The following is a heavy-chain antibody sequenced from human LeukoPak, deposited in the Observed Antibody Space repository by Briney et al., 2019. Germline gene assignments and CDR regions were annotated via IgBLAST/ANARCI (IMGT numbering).Heavy chain of an antibody. V-gene: IGHV4-34*01. Sequence: SETLSLTCAVYGGSFSGYFWSWIRQPPGKGLEWIGEINHSGRTNYNPSLKSRVTISVDTSKNQFSLKLSSVTAADTAVYYCARDRYYYDSSARYFDYWGQGTLVTVSS. CDR1: GGSFSGYF. J-gene: IGHJ4*02. D-gene: IGHD3-22*01. CDR3: ARDRYYYDSSARYFDY. CDR2: INHSGRT.